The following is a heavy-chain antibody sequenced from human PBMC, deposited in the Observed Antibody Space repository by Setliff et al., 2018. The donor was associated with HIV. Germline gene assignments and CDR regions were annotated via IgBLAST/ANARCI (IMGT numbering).Heavy chain of an antibody. D-gene: IGHD1-26*01. V-gene: IGHV4-38-2*02. CDR3: ARLGYSGSLVGAFDI. CDR2: IHHSGIT. J-gene: IGHJ3*02. Sequence: SETPSLTCTVSGYSISSGYYWGWIRQPPGKGLEWIGSIHHSGITYYNSSLKSRVTISVDTSKNQFSLNLTSVTAADTAVYYCARLGYSGSLVGAFDIWGQGTMVTV. CDR1: GYSISSGYY.